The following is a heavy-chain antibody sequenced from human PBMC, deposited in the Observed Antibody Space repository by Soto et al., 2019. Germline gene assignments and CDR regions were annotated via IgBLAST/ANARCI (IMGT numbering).Heavy chain of an antibody. CDR3: ARDKVRFLEWLSPDDYYYYGMDV. CDR2: INHSGST. CDR1: GGSFSGYY. J-gene: IGHJ6*02. Sequence: QVQLQQWGAGLLKPSETLSLTCAVYGGSFSGYYWSWIRQPPGKGLEWIGEINHSGSTNYNPSLKSRVTISVDTSKNQFSLKLSSVTAADTAVYYCARDKVRFLEWLSPDDYYYYGMDVWGQGTTVTVSS. V-gene: IGHV4-34*01. D-gene: IGHD3-3*01.